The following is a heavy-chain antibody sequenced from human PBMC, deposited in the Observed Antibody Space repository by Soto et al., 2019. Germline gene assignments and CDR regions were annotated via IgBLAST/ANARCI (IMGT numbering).Heavy chain of an antibody. V-gene: IGHV4-59*01. D-gene: IGHD7-27*01. J-gene: IGHJ4*02. CDR3: ARTGGSTTDY. Sequence: QVQLQESGPGLVKPSETLSLTCVVSGGSLSSYYWSWIRQPPGKGLEWIGYIYYSGSTNYNPSLKSRVTISVDTSKNRFSLKLSSVPAADTAVYYCARTGGSTTDYWGRGTLVTVSS. CDR2: IYYSGST. CDR1: GGSLSSYY.